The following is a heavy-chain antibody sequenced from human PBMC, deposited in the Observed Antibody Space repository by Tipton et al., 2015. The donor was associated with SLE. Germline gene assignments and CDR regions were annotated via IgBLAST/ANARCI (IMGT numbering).Heavy chain of an antibody. CDR2: IYYSGST. D-gene: IGHD3-3*01. CDR3: ARADYDFWSGYPPAFDS. J-gene: IGHJ4*02. V-gene: IGHV4-59*01. CDR1: GGSITNYY. Sequence: TLSLTCIVSGGSITNYYWSWIRQPPGKGLEWIGYIYYSGSTKYNPSLKSRVTISVDTSKNHFSLNLTSVTAADTAVYHCARADYDFWSGYPPAFDSWGQGTLVTVSS.